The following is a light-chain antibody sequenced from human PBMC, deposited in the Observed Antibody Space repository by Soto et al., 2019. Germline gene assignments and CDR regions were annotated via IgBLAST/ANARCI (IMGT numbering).Light chain of an antibody. CDR2: GAS. J-gene: IGKJ4*01. Sequence: EIVLTQSPGTLSLSPGERATLSCRASQSVSNNYLAWYQQKPGQAPRLLIYGASNRATGIPDRFSGSGFGTEFTLTISSLQPDDFASYYCLHYSTYPLTFGGGTKVDIK. CDR3: LHYSTYPLT. V-gene: IGKV3-20*01. CDR1: QSVSNNY.